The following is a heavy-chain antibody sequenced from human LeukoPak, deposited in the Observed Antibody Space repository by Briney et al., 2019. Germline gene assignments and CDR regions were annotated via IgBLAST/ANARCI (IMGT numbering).Heavy chain of an antibody. CDR3: ARTLYIAAAPGGFDY. CDR2: INPNSGGT. J-gene: IGHJ4*02. D-gene: IGHD6-13*01. Sequence: GASVKVSCKASGYTFTSYDINWVRQATGQGLEWMGWINPNSGGTNYAQKFQGRVTMTRDTSTGTVYMELSRLRSDDTAVYYCARTLYIAAAPGGFDYWGQGTLVTVSS. V-gene: IGHV1-2*02. CDR1: GYTFTSYD.